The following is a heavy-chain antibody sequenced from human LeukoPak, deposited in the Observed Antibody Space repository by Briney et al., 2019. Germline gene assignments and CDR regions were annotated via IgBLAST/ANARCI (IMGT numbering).Heavy chain of an antibody. J-gene: IGHJ5*02. CDR1: GLTFSSYA. CDR3: AKDRSSGYYDWFDP. D-gene: IGHD3-3*01. V-gene: IGHV3-23*01. Sequence: GGSLRLSCAASGLTFSSYAMSWVRQAPGKGLEWVSAISGSGATASYADSVKGRFTISRDNSKNTLYLQMNSLRAEDTAVYYCAKDRSSGYYDWFDPWGQGTLVTVSS. CDR2: ISGSGATA.